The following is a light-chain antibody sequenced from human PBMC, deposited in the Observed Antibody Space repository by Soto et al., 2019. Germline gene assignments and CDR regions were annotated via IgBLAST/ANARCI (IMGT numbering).Light chain of an antibody. V-gene: IGKV1-5*01. CDR2: DAS. J-gene: IGKJ3*01. CDR3: QQYNSLGFT. CDR1: QSISSW. Sequence: DIQMTQSPSTLSASVGDRVTITCRASQSISSWLAWYQQKPGKAPKLLIYDASSLESGVPSRFSGSGSGTEFTLTISSLQPDDFATYYCQQYNSLGFTFGPGTKVDIK.